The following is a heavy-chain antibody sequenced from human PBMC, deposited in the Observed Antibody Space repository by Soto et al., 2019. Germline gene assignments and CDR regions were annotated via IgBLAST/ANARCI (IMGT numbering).Heavy chain of an antibody. V-gene: IGHV4-4*02. CDR3: ARHIAVSGTRGFDF. CDR2: IYHSGST. CDR1: GGSISSNW. D-gene: IGHD6-19*01. Sequence: QVHLQESGPGLIKPSGTLSLTCAVSGGSISSNWWSWVRQPPGKGLEWIGAIYHSGSTNYNPSLMNRVTMSMDKSQNHLSLNLNAVTAADTAVYYGARHIAVSGTRGFDFWGRGTLVTVSS. J-gene: IGHJ4*02.